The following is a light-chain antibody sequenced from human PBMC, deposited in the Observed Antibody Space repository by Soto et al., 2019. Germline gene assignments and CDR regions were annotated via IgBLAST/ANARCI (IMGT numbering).Light chain of an antibody. J-gene: IGKJ2*01. CDR2: NAF. CDR3: QQYNNWYT. V-gene: IGKV3-20*01. Sequence: EIVLTQSPGTLSLSPGERATLSCRASQSVSSSYLAWYQQKPGQAPRLLIYNAFNRATGIPDRFSGSGSGTDFTLTISRLEPEDFAVYYCQQYNNWYTFGQGTKLEIK. CDR1: QSVSSSY.